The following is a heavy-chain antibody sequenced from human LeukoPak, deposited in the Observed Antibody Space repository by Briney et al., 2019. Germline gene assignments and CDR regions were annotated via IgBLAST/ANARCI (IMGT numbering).Heavy chain of an antibody. D-gene: IGHD2-15*01. J-gene: IGHJ3*02. CDR2: INHSGST. Sequence: SETLSLTCAVYGGSFSGYYWSWIRQPPGKGLEWIGEINHSGSTNYNPSLKSRVTISVDTSKNQFSLKLSSVTAADTAVYYCARGRGRSRGRALDIWGQGTMVTVSS. V-gene: IGHV4-34*01. CDR1: GGSFSGYY. CDR3: ARGRGRSRGRALDI.